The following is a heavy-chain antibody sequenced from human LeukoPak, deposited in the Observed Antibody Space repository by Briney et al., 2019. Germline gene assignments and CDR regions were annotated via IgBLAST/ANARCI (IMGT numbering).Heavy chain of an antibody. V-gene: IGHV2-70*11. J-gene: IGHJ5*02. Sequence: SGPALVKPTQTLTLTCTFSGFSLTTRGMCVSWIRQPPGKALEWLARIDWDDGKYYSTSLQTRLTISKDTSKNQVVLTMTNMDPVDTATYYCARSTVTQNWFGPWGQGTLVTVSS. D-gene: IGHD4-17*01. CDR1: GFSLTTRGMC. CDR2: IDWDDGK. CDR3: ARSTVTQNWFGP.